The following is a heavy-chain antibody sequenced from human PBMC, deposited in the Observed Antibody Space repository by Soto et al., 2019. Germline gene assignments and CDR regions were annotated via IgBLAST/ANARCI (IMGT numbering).Heavy chain of an antibody. Sequence: ASVKVSCKASGYTFTSYYMHWVRQAPGQGLEWMGIINPSGGSTSYAQKFQGRVTMTRDTSTSTVYMELSSLRSEDTAVYYCANCGYDSSGRLLRYFQHWGQGTLVTVSS. CDR2: INPSGGST. D-gene: IGHD3-22*01. J-gene: IGHJ1*01. CDR1: GYTFTSYY. V-gene: IGHV1-46*01. CDR3: ANCGYDSSGRLLRYFQH.